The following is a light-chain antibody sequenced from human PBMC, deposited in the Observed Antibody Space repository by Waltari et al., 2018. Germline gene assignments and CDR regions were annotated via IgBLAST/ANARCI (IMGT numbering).Light chain of an antibody. CDR2: GAS. CDR1: QSHTKRY. J-gene: IGKJ2*01. V-gene: IGKV3-20*01. Sequence: RASQSHTKRYLAWYHQKPGQAPRRLIYGASSRAAGIPDRFSGRGSGTDFTLTISRLEPEDFAVYYCQQYGSSVMYTFGQGTKLEIK. CDR3: QQYGSSVMYT.